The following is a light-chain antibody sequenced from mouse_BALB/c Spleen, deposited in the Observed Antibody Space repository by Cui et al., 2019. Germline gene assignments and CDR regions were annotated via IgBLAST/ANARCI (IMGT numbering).Light chain of an antibody. V-gene: IGKV4-61*01. CDR1: PRVSY. CDR2: RTS. Sequence: QILPTQSPAIMSASPGEKVTILRSACPRVSYMYCYQQKPGSSPKPWIYRTSNRGSRVPARFSGSGSGTSYSLTIGSMEAKDAATYYGQQYHSYPTFGGGTKLEIK. J-gene: IGKJ1*01. CDR3: QQYHSYPT.